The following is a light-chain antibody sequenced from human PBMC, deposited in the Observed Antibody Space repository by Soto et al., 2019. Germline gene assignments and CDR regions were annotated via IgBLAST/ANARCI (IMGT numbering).Light chain of an antibody. CDR1: QSVSSSY. V-gene: IGKV3-20*01. Sequence: EIVLTQSPGTLSLSPGERATLSCRSSQSVSSSYLAWYQQQPGQAPRLLIYGASSRVTGIPDRFSGSGSGTEFTLTISSLQPDDFATYYCQQYNSYSPWTFGQGTKVDIK. CDR2: GAS. CDR3: QQYNSYSPWT. J-gene: IGKJ1*01.